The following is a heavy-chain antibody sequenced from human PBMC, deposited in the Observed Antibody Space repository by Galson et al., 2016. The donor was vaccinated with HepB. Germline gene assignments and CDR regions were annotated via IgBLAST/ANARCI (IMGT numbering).Heavy chain of an antibody. CDR3: ARCGQLWSFDY. J-gene: IGHJ4*02. CDR1: GYTFTSHA. V-gene: IGHV1-3*01. CDR2: INAGNGNT. Sequence: SVKVSCKASGYTFTSHAMHWVRQAPGQRLEWMGWINAGNGNTKYSQKFQARVIITRDTSASTAYMELSSLRAEDTAVYYCARCGQLWSFDYWGQGTLVTVSS. D-gene: IGHD5-18*01.